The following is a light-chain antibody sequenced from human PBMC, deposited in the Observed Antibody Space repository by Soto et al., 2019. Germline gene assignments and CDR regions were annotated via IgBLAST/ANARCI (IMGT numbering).Light chain of an antibody. CDR1: SSDVGGYNY. Sequence: SALTQPASVSGSPGQSITISCTGTSSDVGGYNYVSWYQQHPDKAPRLMIYDVSNRPSGVSDRFSGSKSGDTASLTISGLQAEDEADYYCTSFTSRHPYVFGTGTKV. V-gene: IGLV2-14*03. J-gene: IGLJ1*01. CDR2: DVS. CDR3: TSFTSRHPYV.